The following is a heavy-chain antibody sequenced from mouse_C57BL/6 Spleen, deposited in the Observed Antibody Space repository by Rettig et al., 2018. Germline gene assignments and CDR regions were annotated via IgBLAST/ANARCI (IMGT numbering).Heavy chain of an antibody. CDR1: GFNIKDDY. J-gene: IGHJ4*01. Sequence: EVQLQQSGAELVRPGASVKLSCTASGFNIKDDYMHWVKQRPEQGLEWIGWIDPENGDTEYASKFQGKATITADTSSNTAYLQLSSLTSEDTAVYYCTTDYYGSSAPYYAMDYWGQGTSVTVAS. CDR2: IDPENGDT. CDR3: TTDYYGSSAPYYAMDY. V-gene: IGHV14-4*01. D-gene: IGHD1-1*01.